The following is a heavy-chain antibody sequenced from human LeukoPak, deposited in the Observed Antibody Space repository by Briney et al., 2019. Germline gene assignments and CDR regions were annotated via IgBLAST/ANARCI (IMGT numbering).Heavy chain of an antibody. CDR1: GGSISSGSYY. J-gene: IGHJ4*02. V-gene: IGHV4-61*02. Sequence: SETLSLTCTVSGGSISSGSYYWSWIRQPAGKGLEWIGRIYTSGSTNYNPSLKSRVTISVDTSKNQFSLKLSSVTAADTAVYYCARDGGDTAMVNWGQGTLVTVSS. CDR3: ARDGGDTAMVN. D-gene: IGHD5-18*01. CDR2: IYTSGST.